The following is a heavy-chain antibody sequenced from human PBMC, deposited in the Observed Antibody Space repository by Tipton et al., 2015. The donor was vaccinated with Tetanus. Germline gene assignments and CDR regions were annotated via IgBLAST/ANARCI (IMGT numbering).Heavy chain of an antibody. Sequence: SLRLSCAASGFIFSKYDMYWVRQAPGKGLEWVALTSYDGSDNYYADSVKGRFTISRDNSGNTLSLQMNSLRAEDTAGYYLAKAMLQPWAPYNYFAMDVWGQGTTVTVSS. CDR3: AKAMLQPWAPYNYFAMDV. CDR1: GFIFSKYD. CDR2: TSYDGSDN. V-gene: IGHV3-30*18. J-gene: IGHJ6*02. D-gene: IGHD2-2*01.